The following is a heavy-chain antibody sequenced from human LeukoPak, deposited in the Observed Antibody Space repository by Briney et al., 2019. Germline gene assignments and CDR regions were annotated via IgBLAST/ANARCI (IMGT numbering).Heavy chain of an antibody. J-gene: IGHJ6*02. V-gene: IGHV1-69*13. CDR3: ARDSGGDYGDYYVMDV. CDR2: IIPIFGTA. D-gene: IGHD4-17*01. Sequence: SVKVSCKASGGTFSSYAISWVRQAPGQGLEWMGGIIPIFGTANYAQKFQGRVTITADESTSTAYMELSSLRSEDTAVYYCARDSGGDYGDYYVMDVWGRGTTVTVSS. CDR1: GGTFSSYA.